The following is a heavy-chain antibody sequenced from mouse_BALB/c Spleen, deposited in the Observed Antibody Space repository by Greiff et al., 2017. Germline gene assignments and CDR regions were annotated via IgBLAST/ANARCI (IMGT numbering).Heavy chain of an antibody. CDR2: SRNKANDYTT. Sequence: EVKLVESGGGLVQPGGSLRLSCATSGFTFTDYYMSWVRQPPGKRLEWIAASRNKANDYTTEYSASVKGRFIVSRDTSQSILYLQMNALRAEDTAIYYCARDAGLRGGYYFDYWGQGTTLTVSS. D-gene: IGHD2-2*01. J-gene: IGHJ2*01. CDR1: GFTFTDYY. CDR3: ARDAGLRGGYYFDY. V-gene: IGHV7-1*02.